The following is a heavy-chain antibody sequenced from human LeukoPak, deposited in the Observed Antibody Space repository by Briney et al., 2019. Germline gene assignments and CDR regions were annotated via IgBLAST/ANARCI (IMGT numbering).Heavy chain of an antibody. D-gene: IGHD3-10*01. CDR1: GFTFSSYE. CDR2: ISSNGSTI. V-gene: IGHV3-48*03. J-gene: IGHJ4*02. Sequence: GGSLRLSCAASGFTFSSYEMNWVRQAPGKGLEWVSYISSNGSTIYYADSVKGRFTISRDNAKNSLYLQMNSLRAEDTAVYYCAREGMVRGVFDYWGQGTLVTVSS. CDR3: AREGMVRGVFDY.